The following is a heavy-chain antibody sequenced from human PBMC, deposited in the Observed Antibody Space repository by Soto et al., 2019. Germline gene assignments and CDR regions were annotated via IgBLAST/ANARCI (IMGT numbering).Heavy chain of an antibody. J-gene: IGHJ6*02. CDR2: ISAYNGNT. Sequence: ASVKVSCKASGYTFTSYGISWVRQAPGQGLEWMGWISAYNGNTNYAQKLQGRVTMTTDTSTSTAYMELRSLRSDDTAVYYCASDVAQVVVTAMDPSPYYYYGMDVWGQGTTVTVSS. CDR3: ASDVAQVVVTAMDPSPYYYYGMDV. V-gene: IGHV1-18*01. D-gene: IGHD2-21*02. CDR1: GYTFTSYG.